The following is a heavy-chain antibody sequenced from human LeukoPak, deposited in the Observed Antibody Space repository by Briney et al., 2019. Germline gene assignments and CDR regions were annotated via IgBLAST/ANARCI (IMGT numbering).Heavy chain of an antibody. Sequence: ASVKVSCRASGYTFISYGITWVRQAPGQGLEWMGWISTYDGNTNYAQKFQGRVTLTRDTSISTAYVELSSLRSDDTAVYYCARGRYCSGGNCYANYFDPWGQGTLVTVSS. D-gene: IGHD2-15*01. CDR3: ARGRYCSGGNCYANYFDP. V-gene: IGHV1-18*01. J-gene: IGHJ5*02. CDR2: ISTYDGNT. CDR1: GYTFISYG.